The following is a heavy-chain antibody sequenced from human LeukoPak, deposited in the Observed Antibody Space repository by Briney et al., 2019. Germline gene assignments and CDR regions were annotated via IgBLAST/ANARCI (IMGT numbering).Heavy chain of an antibody. CDR2: ISYDGSNK. V-gene: IGHV3-30-3*01. J-gene: IGHJ4*02. CDR3: AREVGPGRFDY. CDR1: GFTFSSYA. D-gene: IGHD3-10*01. Sequence: GGSLRLSCAASGFTFSSYAMHWVRQAPGKGLEWVAVISYDGSNKYYADSVKGRFTISRDNSKNTLYLQMNSLRVEDTAVYYCAREVGPGRFDYWGQGTLVTVSS.